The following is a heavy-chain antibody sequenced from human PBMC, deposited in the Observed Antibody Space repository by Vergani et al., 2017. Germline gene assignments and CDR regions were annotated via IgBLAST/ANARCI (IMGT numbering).Heavy chain of an antibody. CDR3: ARHRGSGSYYPINDAFDI. D-gene: IGHD3-10*01. CDR2: INHSGST. J-gene: IGHJ3*02. CDR1: GGSFSGYY. V-gene: IGHV4-34*01. Sequence: QVQLQQWGAGLLKPSETLSLTCAVYGGSFSGYYWSWIRQPPGKGLEWIGEINHSGSTNYNPSLKSRVTISVDTSKIQFSLKLSSVTAADTAVYYCARHRGSGSYYPINDAFDIWGQGTMVTVSS.